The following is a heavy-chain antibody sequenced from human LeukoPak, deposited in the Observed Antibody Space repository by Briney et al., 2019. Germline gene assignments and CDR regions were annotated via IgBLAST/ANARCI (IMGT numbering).Heavy chain of an antibody. CDR1: GYTFTGYY. D-gene: IGHD3-10*01. J-gene: IGHJ4*02. Sequence: ASVKVSCKASGYTFTGYYMHWVRQAPGQGLEWMGWINPNSGGTNYAQKFQGWVTMTRDTSISTAYMELSRLRSDDTAVYYCASGRAVRFGELSDFGYWGQGTLVTVSS. CDR2: INPNSGGT. CDR3: ASGRAVRFGELSDFGY. V-gene: IGHV1-2*04.